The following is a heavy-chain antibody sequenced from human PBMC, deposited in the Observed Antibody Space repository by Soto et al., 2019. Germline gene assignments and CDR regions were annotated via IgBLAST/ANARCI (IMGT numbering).Heavy chain of an antibody. D-gene: IGHD3-9*01. Sequence: QPGGSLRLSCAASGFTFSSYAMSWVRQAPGKGLEWVSAISGSGGSTYYADSVKGRFTISRDNSKNTLYLQMNSLRAEDTAVYYCAKDLYHYDILTGPSGYWGQGTLVTVSS. J-gene: IGHJ4*02. V-gene: IGHV3-23*01. CDR3: AKDLYHYDILTGPSGY. CDR1: GFTFSSYA. CDR2: ISGSGGST.